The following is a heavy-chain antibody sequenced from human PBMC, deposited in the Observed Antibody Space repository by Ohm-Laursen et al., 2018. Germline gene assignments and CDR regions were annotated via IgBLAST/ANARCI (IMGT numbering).Heavy chain of an antibody. CDR3: ARDSITMVRGVIIISWFDP. V-gene: IGHV4-59*01. CDR2: IYYSGST. CDR1: GGSISNYY. D-gene: IGHD3-10*01. J-gene: IGHJ5*02. Sequence: TLSLTCTVSGGSISNYYWSWIRQPPGKGLEWIGYIYYSGSTNYNPSLKSRVTISVDTSKNQFSLKLSSVTAADTAVYYCARDSITMVRGVIIISWFDPWGQGTLVTVSS.